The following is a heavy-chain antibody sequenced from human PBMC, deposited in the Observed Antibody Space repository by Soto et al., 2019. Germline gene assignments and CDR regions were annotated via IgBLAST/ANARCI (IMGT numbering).Heavy chain of an antibody. Sequence: QVQLEQSGAEVEKPGSSVKVSCKPSGGTFKSYVLNWVRQAPGQGLEWMGGIIPFLGSADYAQKFQDRVTLTAAESTSTAYLELSSLRSEDSAVYYCAGTQFDTSGYYPSGLELWGQGTLVTVAS. J-gene: IGHJ4*02. V-gene: IGHV1-69*01. CDR1: GGTFKSYV. CDR2: IIPFLGSA. D-gene: IGHD3-22*01. CDR3: AGTQFDTSGYYPSGLEL.